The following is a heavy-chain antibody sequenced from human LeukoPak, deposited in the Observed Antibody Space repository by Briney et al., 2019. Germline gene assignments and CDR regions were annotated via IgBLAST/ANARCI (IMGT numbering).Heavy chain of an antibody. CDR3: ASPLAPGSGYDY. Sequence: GGSLRLSCAASGFTFSTYAMSWVRQAPGKGLEWVSGISGSGGSTYYADSVKGRFTISRDDSKKTLYLQMNSLRAEDTAVYYCASPLAPGSGYDYWGQGTLVTVSS. D-gene: IGHD3-22*01. CDR2: ISGSGGST. J-gene: IGHJ4*02. V-gene: IGHV3-23*01. CDR1: GFTFSTYA.